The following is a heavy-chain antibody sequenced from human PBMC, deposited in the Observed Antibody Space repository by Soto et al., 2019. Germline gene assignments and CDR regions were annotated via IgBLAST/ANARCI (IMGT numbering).Heavy chain of an antibody. CDR3: AKPSLSPYCDGGSCYFPCDY. CDR1: GFTFSNYA. D-gene: IGHD2-15*01. Sequence: EVQLLESGGWLVQPGGSLRLSCAASGFTFSNYAMSWVRQAPGKGLDWVSTVSVRDGSTYYADSVKGRFTISRDNSKNTVYRQMNSLRAEDTAIYYCAKPSLSPYCDGGSCYFPCDYWAQGTLVTVSS. J-gene: IGHJ4*02. CDR2: VSVRDGST. V-gene: IGHV3-23*01.